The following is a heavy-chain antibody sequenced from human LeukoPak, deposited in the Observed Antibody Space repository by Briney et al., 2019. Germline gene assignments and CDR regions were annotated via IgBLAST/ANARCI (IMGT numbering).Heavy chain of an antibody. D-gene: IGHD3-10*01. CDR3: ARHVRPKVEP. J-gene: IGHJ5*02. V-gene: IGHV4-39*01. CDR2: FYYSGST. Sequence: SETLSLTCTVSGGSISSSSYYWGWIRQPPGKGLEWIGSFYYSGSTYYSPSLKSRVSISVDTSKNQFSLKLSSVTAADTAVYYCARHVRPKVEPWGQGTLVSVSS. CDR1: GGSISSSSYY.